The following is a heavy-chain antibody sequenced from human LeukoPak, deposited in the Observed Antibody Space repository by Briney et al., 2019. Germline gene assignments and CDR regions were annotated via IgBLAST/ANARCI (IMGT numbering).Heavy chain of an antibody. Sequence: SETLSLTCTVSGGSISSGGYYWSWIRQHPGKGLEWIGYIYYSGSTYYNPSLKSRVTISVDTSKNQFSLKLSSVTAADTAVYYCARGSPRYYGDYEHPLDYWGQGTLVTVSS. D-gene: IGHD4-17*01. V-gene: IGHV4-31*03. CDR1: GGSISSGGYY. CDR2: IYYSGST. CDR3: ARGSPRYYGDYEHPLDY. J-gene: IGHJ4*02.